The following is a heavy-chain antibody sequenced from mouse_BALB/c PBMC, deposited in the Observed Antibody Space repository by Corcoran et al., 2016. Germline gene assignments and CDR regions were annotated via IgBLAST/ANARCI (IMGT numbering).Heavy chain of an antibody. CDR3: AREGVTTVPFAY. CDR2: INTYTGEP. D-gene: IGHD1-1*01. V-gene: IGHV9-3-1*01. J-gene: IGHJ3*01. CDR1: GYTFTNYG. Sequence: QIQLVQSGPGLKQPGETVKISFKASGYTFTNYGMNWVKQAPGKGLKWMGWINTYTGEPTYADDFKGRFAFSLKTSASTAYLQINNLNNEDTATYFCAREGVTTVPFAYWGQGTLVTVSA.